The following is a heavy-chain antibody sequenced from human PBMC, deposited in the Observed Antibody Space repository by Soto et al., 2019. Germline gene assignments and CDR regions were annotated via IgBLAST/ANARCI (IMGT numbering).Heavy chain of an antibody. J-gene: IGHJ4*02. D-gene: IGHD3-22*01. CDR3: ARLSSSGNPALTIDY. CDR1: GGTFSSYA. CDR2: IIPIFGTA. V-gene: IGHV1-69*13. Sequence: ASVKVSCKACGGTFSSYAISWVRQAAGQGLEWMGGIIPIFGTANYAQKFQGRVTITADESTSTAYMELSSLRSEDTAVYYCARLSSSGNPALTIDYWGQGTLVTVSS.